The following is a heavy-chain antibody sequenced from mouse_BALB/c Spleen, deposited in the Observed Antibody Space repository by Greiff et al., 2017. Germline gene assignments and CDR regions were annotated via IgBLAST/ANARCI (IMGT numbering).Heavy chain of an antibody. V-gene: IGHV5-6*01. J-gene: IGHJ3*01. CDR1: GFTFSSYG. D-gene: IGHD4-1*01. CDR3: ARHDWDEAWFAY. Sequence: EVHLVESGGDLVKPGGSLKLSCAASGFTFSSYGMSWVRQTPDKRLEWVATISSGGSYTYYPDSVKGRFTISRDNAKNTLYLQMSSLKSEDTAMYYCARHDWDEAWFAYWGQGTLVTVSA. CDR2: ISSGGSYT.